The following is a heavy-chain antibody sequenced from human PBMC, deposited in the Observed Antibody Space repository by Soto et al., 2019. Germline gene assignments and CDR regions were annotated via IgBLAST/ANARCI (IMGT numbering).Heavy chain of an antibody. J-gene: IGHJ6*02. CDR1: GYTFTGYY. CDR3: ARARITMVRGVIPGYYYGMDV. CDR2: INPNSGGT. D-gene: IGHD3-10*01. Sequence: QVQLVQSGAEVKKPGASVKVSCKASGYTFTGYYMHWVRQAPGQGLEWMGWINPNSGGTNYAQKFQGWVTMTRDTSISTAYMELGRLRSDDTAVYYCARARITMVRGVIPGYYYGMDVWGQGTTVTVSS. V-gene: IGHV1-2*04.